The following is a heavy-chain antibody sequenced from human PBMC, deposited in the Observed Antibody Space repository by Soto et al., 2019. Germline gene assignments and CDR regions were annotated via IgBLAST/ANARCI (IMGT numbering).Heavy chain of an antibody. CDR1: GFTFSSDA. CDR3: AKTGGRGWQLCH. D-gene: IGHD2-2*01. V-gene: IGHV3-23*01. J-gene: IGHJ4*02. CDR2: ISGSGGST. Sequence: GVSLRLSCAASGFTFSSDAMSWVRQAPGKGLEWVSAISGSGGSTYYADSVKGRFTISRDNSKNTLYLQMNSLRAEDTAVYYCAKTGGRGWQLCHWGQGNLVTAPQ.